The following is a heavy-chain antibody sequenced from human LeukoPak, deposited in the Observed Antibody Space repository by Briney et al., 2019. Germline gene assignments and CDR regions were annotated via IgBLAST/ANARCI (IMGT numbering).Heavy chain of an antibody. CDR1: GNTFTGYY. CDR2: INPSGGST. D-gene: IGHD3-3*01. J-gene: IGHJ4*02. CDR3: ARDQTAVGDFWSGFGIAGIDY. Sequence: ASVKVSRKASGNTFTGYYIHWVRQAPGQGLEWMGIINPSGGSTSYAQKFQGRVTMTRDTSTSTVYMELSSLRSEDTAVYYCARDQTAVGDFWSGFGIAGIDYWGQGTLVTVSS. V-gene: IGHV1-46*01.